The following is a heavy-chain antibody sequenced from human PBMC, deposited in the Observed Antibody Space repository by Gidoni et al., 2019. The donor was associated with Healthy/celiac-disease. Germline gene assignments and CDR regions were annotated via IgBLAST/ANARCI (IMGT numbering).Heavy chain of an antibody. CDR1: GFTVSSNY. V-gene: IGHV3-66*01. Sequence: EVQLVESGGALVQPGGSLRLSCAASGFTVSSNYMSWVRQAPGKGLEWVSVIYSGGRTYYADSVKGRFIISRDNSKNTLYLQMNSLRAEDTAVYYCARDGGESGGDDAFDIWGQGTMVTVSS. CDR3: ARDGGESGGDDAFDI. J-gene: IGHJ3*02. CDR2: IYSGGRT. D-gene: IGHD3-10*01.